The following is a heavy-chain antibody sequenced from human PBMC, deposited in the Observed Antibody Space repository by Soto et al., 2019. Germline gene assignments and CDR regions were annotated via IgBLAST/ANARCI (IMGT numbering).Heavy chain of an antibody. D-gene: IGHD6-13*01. Sequence: QVQLVQSGAEVKKPGASVKVSCKTSGYTFSTYPISWVRQAPGQGLEWVGWISTYNGKTNYGQKFQGRVTITTDTPASTAYMNLRNLRSEDTAVYYCARDRVEAALRTFDQWGQGTLVTVSS. J-gene: IGHJ4*02. CDR2: ISTYNGKT. CDR1: GYTFSTYP. CDR3: ARDRVEAALRTFDQ. V-gene: IGHV1-18*01.